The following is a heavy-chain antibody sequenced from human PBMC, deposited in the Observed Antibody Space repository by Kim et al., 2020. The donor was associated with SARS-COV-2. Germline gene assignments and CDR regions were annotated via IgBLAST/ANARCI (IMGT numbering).Heavy chain of an antibody. CDR3: ARASDYSSGGSCYDY. CDR2: IYPGDSDT. D-gene: IGHD2-15*01. J-gene: IGHJ4*02. Sequence: ESLKISCKASGYSFTTHWIGWVRQMPGKGLEWMGIIYPGDSDTRYSPSFQGQVTISADKSLGTAYLQWSRLRASDTAMYYCARASDYSSGGSCYDYWGQGTLLTVSS. V-gene: IGHV5-51*01. CDR1: GYSFTTHW.